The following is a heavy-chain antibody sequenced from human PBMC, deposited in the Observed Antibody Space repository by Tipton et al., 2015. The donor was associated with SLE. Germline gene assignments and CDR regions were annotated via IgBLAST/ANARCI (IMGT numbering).Heavy chain of an antibody. J-gene: IGHJ4*02. D-gene: IGHD5-12*01. Sequence: SLRLSCVVSGGSISSDNWWSWVRQPPGKGLEWIGEIYHPGSTYYNPSLKSRVSFSIDTSKHQFSLKLNSVTAADTAVYYCARRHYSGPFDSWGQGTLVTVSS. CDR2: IYHPGST. CDR1: GGSISSDNW. V-gene: IGHV4-4*02. CDR3: ARRHYSGPFDS.